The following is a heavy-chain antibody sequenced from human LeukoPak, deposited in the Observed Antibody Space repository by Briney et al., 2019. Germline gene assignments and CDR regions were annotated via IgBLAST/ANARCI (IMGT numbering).Heavy chain of an antibody. Sequence: ASVKVSCKASGYTFTGYHMHWVRQAPGQGLEWRGRIAPNSGGTNYAQKFQGRVTMTRDTSVSTAYMEVSRLTSDDTAVYYCAREYSSSSGRLYDYRGQGTLVTVSS. D-gene: IGHD6-6*01. V-gene: IGHV1-2*02. CDR1: GYTFTGYH. J-gene: IGHJ4*02. CDR2: IAPNSGGT. CDR3: AREYSSSSGRLYDY.